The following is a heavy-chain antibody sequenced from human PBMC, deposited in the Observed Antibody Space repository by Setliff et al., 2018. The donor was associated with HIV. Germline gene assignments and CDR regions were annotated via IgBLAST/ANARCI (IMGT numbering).Heavy chain of an antibody. V-gene: IGHV4-59*08. D-gene: IGHD6-13*01. CDR1: GGSITNYY. J-gene: IGHJ4*02. CDR2: IYYSGST. Sequence: SETLSLTCTVSGGSITNYYWSWTRQPPGKGLEWIGYIYYSGSTNYNPSLKSRVTISVDTSKNQFSLKLSSVTAADTAVYYCARGTDSSSWYYFDYWGQGTLVTVSS. CDR3: ARGTDSSSWYYFDY.